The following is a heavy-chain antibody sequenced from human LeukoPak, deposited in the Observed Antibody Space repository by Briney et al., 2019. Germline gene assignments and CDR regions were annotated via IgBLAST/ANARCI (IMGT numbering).Heavy chain of an antibody. CDR3: ARAALTAMVKYYFDY. CDR1: GYTFTSYG. V-gene: IGHV1-18*01. Sequence: ASVKVSCKASGYTFTSYGISWVRQAPGQGLEWMGRISAYNGNTNYAQKLQGRVTMTTDTSTSTAYMELRSLRSDDTAVYYCARAALTAMVKYYFDYWGQGTLVTVSS. CDR2: ISAYNGNT. D-gene: IGHD5-18*01. J-gene: IGHJ4*02.